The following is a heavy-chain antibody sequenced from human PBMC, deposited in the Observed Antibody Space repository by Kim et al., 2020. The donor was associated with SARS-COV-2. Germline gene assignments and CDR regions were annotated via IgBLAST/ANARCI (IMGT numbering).Heavy chain of an antibody. V-gene: IGHV1-3*01. J-gene: IGHJ4*02. D-gene: IGHD6-13*01. CDR2: T. Sequence: TKYSQKFQGRVTITRDTSASTAYMGLSSLRSEDTAVYYCARDSSWYPRDYWGQGTLVTVSS. CDR3: ARDSSWYPRDY.